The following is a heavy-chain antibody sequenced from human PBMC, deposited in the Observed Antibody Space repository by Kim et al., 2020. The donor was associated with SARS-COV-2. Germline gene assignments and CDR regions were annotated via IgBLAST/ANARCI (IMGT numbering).Heavy chain of an antibody. CDR1: GGSISSSSYY. J-gene: IGHJ3*02. Sequence: SETLSLTCTVSGGSISSSSYYWGWIRQPPGKGLEWIGSIYYSGSTYYNPSLKSRVTISVDTSKNQFSLKLSSVTAADTAVYYCARQHPTRILWFGELNWRDAFDIWGQGTMVTVSS. CDR3: ARQHPTRILWFGELNWRDAFDI. CDR2: IYYSGST. D-gene: IGHD3-10*01. V-gene: IGHV4-39*01.